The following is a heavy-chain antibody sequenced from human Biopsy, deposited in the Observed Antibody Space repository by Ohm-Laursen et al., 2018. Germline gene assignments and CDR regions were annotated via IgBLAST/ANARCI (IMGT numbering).Heavy chain of an antibody. Sequence: TLSLPCTVSGVSINGGRYYWNWIRHHPGKGLEWIGNIFYSANTYYNPSLKSRVTISVDTSKNQFSLKLSSVTAADTAVYYCARDSGILNYGNFKYYHYYGMDVWGQGTKVTVSS. CDR3: ARDSGILNYGNFKYYHYYGMDV. CDR1: GVSINGGRYY. D-gene: IGHD4-11*01. V-gene: IGHV4-31*03. J-gene: IGHJ6*02. CDR2: IFYSANT.